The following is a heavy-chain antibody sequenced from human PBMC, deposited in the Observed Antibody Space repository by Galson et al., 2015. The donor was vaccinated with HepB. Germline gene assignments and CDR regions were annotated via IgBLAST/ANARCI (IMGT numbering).Heavy chain of an antibody. CDR1: GFTFSNAW. Sequence: SLRLSCAASGFTFSNAWISWVRQALGKGLEWVGRIKSKTDGGTTDYAAPVKGRFTISRDDSKNTLYLQMNSLRAEDTAVYYCASQGSSGYYFSDWGQGTLVTVSS. V-gene: IGHV3-15*01. D-gene: IGHD3-22*01. J-gene: IGHJ4*02. CDR2: IKSKTDGGTT. CDR3: ASQGSSGYYFSD.